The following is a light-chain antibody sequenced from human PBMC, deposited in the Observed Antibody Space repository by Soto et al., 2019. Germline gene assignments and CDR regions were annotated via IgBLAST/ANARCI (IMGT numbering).Light chain of an antibody. V-gene: IGKV3-20*01. Sequence: EIVLTQSPGTLSLSPGERATLSCRASQSVSSTYLAWYQQKPGQAPRLLIYGASIRATGVPDRFSGSGSGTDFTLTISRLEPEDVAVYYCQQYGSSPYTFGQGTKLEIK. CDR2: GAS. CDR1: QSVSSTY. CDR3: QQYGSSPYT. J-gene: IGKJ2*01.